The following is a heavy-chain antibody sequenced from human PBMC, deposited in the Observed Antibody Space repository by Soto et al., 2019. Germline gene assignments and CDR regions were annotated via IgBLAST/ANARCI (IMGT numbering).Heavy chain of an antibody. CDR3: ARDTRTGYCTSTSCYYYGLDV. CDR1: GFTFSDFG. J-gene: IGHJ6*02. V-gene: IGHV3-21*06. CDR2: ISSDSRYI. Sequence: LLVESGGGLVKPGGSLRLSCAASGFTFSDFGMNWVRQAPGKGLEWVLSISSDSRYINYADSVKGRFTISRDNAKNSVYLQMNSLRAEDTAVYYCARDTRTGYCTSTSCYYYGLDVWGQGTTVTVSS. D-gene: IGHD2-2*01.